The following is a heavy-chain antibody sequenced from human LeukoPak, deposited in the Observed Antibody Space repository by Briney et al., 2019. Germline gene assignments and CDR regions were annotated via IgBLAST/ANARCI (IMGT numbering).Heavy chain of an antibody. J-gene: IGHJ4*02. CDR2: ISGSGGST. V-gene: IGHV3-23*01. CDR1: GFTFSNYA. CDR3: ARDLWFGKN. D-gene: IGHD3-10*01. Sequence: PGGSLRLSCAASGFTFSNYAINWVRQAPGKGLEWVSAISGSGGSTFYADSVKGRFTISRDNSKNSLYLQMNSLRAEDTAVYYCARDLWFGKNWGQGTLVTVSS.